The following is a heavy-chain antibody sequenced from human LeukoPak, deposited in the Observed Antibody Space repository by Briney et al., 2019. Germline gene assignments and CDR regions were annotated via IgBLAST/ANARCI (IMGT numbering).Heavy chain of an antibody. CDR1: GYTFTRND. V-gene: IGHV1-8*03. CDR2: MNPNSGNS. J-gene: IGHJ4*02. Sequence: ASVKVSCKTSGYTFTRNDINWVRQATGQGLEWMGWMNPNSGNSGYAQKFQGRVTITRDNSISTAYMEPNSLTSEDTAVYYCARAISDSTGYYAYYFDSWGQGTLVTVSS. D-gene: IGHD3-22*01. CDR3: ARAISDSTGYYAYYFDS.